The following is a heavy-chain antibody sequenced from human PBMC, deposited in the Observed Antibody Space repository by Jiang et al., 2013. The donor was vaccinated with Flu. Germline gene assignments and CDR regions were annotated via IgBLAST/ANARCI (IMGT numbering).Heavy chain of an antibody. CDR3: AHKMVSSGTRLDVYFDY. CDR2: LYWDDYK. D-gene: IGHD1-26*01. J-gene: IGHJ4*02. V-gene: IGHV2-5*02. CDR1: VG. Sequence: VGVGWIRQPPGKALEWLALLYWDDYKLYSPSLNNRLTITKDTSRNQVVLTMTNMDPVDTATYYCAHKMVSSGTRLDVYFDYWGQGTLITVSS.